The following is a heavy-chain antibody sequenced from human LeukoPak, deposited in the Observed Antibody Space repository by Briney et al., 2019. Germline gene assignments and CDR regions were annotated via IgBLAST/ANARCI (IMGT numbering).Heavy chain of an antibody. Sequence: GGSLRLSCAGSGFTFSDYYMSWIRQAPGKGLEWVSYISSSSRNIYYADSVKGRFTISRDTAKDSLYLQMHSLRAQDTAVYYCASVEKRYPHCSSTSCYPDYWGQGTLVTVSS. CDR2: ISSSSRNI. D-gene: IGHD2-2*01. V-gene: IGHV3-11*01. CDR3: ASVEKRYPHCSSTSCYPDY. J-gene: IGHJ4*02. CDR1: GFTFSDYY.